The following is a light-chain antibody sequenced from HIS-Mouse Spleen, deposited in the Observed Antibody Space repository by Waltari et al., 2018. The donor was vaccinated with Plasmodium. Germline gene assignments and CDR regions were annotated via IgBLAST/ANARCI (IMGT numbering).Light chain of an antibody. CDR2: DDS. Sequence: SYVLTQPPSLSVAPGQTARITCGGNNLGRQSVPWSQQKPGQAPVLVVYDDSDRPAGIPERFSGSNSGNTATLTISRVEAGDEADYYCQVWDSSSDHPVFGGGTKLTVL. J-gene: IGLJ2*01. CDR3: QVWDSSSDHPV. CDR1: NLGRQS. V-gene: IGLV3-21*02.